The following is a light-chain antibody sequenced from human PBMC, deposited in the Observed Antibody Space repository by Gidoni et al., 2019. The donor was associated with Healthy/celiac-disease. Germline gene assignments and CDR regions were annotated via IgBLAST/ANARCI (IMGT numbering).Light chain of an antibody. J-gene: IGKJ1*01. Sequence: DIQMPQSPSTLSASVGDRVTITCRASQSISSWLAWYQQKPGKAPTLLIYKASSLESGVPSRFSGSGSGTEFTLTISSLQPDDFATYYCQQYNSYSWTFGQGTKVEIK. CDR3: QQYNSYSWT. V-gene: IGKV1-5*03. CDR1: QSISSW. CDR2: KAS.